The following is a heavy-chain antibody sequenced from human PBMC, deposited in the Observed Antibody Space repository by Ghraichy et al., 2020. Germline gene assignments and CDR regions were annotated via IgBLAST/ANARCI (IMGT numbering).Heavy chain of an antibody. CDR2: IKQDGSEK. CDR3: AREFALLDFWSGYAANYYYYGMDV. CDR1: GFTFSSYW. V-gene: IGHV3-7*03. D-gene: IGHD3-3*01. Sequence: GGSLRLSCAASGFTFSSYWMSWVRQAPGKGLEWVANIKQDGSEKYYVDSVKGRFTISRDNAKNSLYLQMNRLRAEDTAVYYCAREFALLDFWSGYAANYYYYGMDVWGQGTTVTVSS. J-gene: IGHJ6*02.